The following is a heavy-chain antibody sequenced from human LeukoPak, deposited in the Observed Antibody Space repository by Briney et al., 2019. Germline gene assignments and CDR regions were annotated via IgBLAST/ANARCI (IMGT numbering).Heavy chain of an antibody. J-gene: IGHJ4*02. Sequence: QPGGSLRLSCAASGFTFSSYAMHWVRQAPGKGLEWVSAISGSGSGTYYADSVKGRFTISRDNSKNTLSLQMNSLRAEDTAVYYCAKEVVSGGEFDYWGQGTLVTVSS. V-gene: IGHV3-23*01. CDR3: AKEVVSGGEFDY. CDR1: GFTFSSYA. CDR2: ISGSGSGT. D-gene: IGHD2-8*02.